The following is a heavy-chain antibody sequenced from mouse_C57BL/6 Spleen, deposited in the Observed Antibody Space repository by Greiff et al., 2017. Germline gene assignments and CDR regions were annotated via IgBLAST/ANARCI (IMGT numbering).Heavy chain of an antibody. V-gene: IGHV1-64*01. Sequence: QVQLQQPGAELVKPGASVKLSCKASGYTFTSYWMHWVKQRPGQGLEWIGMIHPNSGSTNYNEKFKSKATLTVDKSSSTAYMQLSSLTSEDSAVYYCAYSSGYEAWFAYWGQGTLVTVSA. CDR2: IHPNSGST. CDR1: GYTFTSYW. CDR3: AYSSGYEAWFAY. J-gene: IGHJ3*01. D-gene: IGHD3-2*02.